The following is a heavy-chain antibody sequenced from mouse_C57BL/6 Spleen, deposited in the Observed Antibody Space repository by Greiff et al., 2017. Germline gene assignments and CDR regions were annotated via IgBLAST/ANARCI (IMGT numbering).Heavy chain of an antibody. CDR1: GYTFTSYW. J-gene: IGHJ2*01. V-gene: IGHV1-52*01. Sequence: QVQLQQSGAELVRPGSSVKLSCKASGYTFTSYWMHWVKQRPIQGLEWIGNIDPSDSETHYNQKFKDKATLTVDKSSSTAYMQLSSLTSEDSAVYYCARRDYSNYGYFDYWGQGTTLTVSS. D-gene: IGHD2-5*01. CDR2: IDPSDSET. CDR3: ARRDYSNYGYFDY.